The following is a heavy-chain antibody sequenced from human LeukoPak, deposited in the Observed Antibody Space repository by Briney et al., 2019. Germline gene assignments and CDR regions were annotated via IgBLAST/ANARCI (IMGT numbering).Heavy chain of an antibody. J-gene: IGHJ4*02. V-gene: IGHV3-15*01. CDR3: TTDRGGNYDFWSGYFEYYFDY. CDR2: IKSKTDGGTT. CDR1: GFTFSNAW. Sequence: PGGSLRLSCAASGFTFSNAWMSWVRQAPGKGLEWVGRIKSKTDGGTTDYAAPVKGRFTISRDDSKNTLYLQMNSLKTEDTAVYYCTTDRGGNYDFWSGYFEYYFDYWGQGTLVTVSS. D-gene: IGHD3-3*01.